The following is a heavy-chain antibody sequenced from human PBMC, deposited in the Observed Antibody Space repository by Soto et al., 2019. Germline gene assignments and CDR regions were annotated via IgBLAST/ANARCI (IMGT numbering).Heavy chain of an antibody. CDR3: ARDPRIAVAGIYNWFDP. Sequence: SVKVSCKASGGTFSSYAISWVRQAPGQGLEWMGGIIPIFGTANYAQKFQGRVTITADESTSTAYMELSSLRSEDTAVYYCARDPRIAVAGIYNWFDPWGQGTLVTVSS. D-gene: IGHD6-19*01. J-gene: IGHJ5*02. CDR1: GGTFSSYA. CDR2: IIPIFGTA. V-gene: IGHV1-69*13.